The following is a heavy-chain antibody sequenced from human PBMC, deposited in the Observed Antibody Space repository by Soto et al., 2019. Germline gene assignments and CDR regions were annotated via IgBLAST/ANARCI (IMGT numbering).Heavy chain of an antibody. Sequence: ASVKVSCKASGYTLSNYGISWVRQAPGQGLECMGWISAYNGNTNYAQNFQGRVTMTTDTSSSTAYMELRSLRSDDTAVYYCARDLGYGSGSYYPDYWGQGTLVTVSS. CDR3: ARDLGYGSGSYYPDY. D-gene: IGHD3-10*01. CDR1: GYTLSNYG. CDR2: ISAYNGNT. V-gene: IGHV1-18*04. J-gene: IGHJ4*02.